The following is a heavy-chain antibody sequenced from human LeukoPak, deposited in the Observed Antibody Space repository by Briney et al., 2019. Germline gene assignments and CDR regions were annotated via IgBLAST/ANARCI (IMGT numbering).Heavy chain of an antibody. Sequence: SETLSLTCTVSGGSISSYYWSWIRQPPGKGLEWIGYIYYSGSTNYNPSLKSRVTISVDTSKNQFSLKLSSVTAADTAVYYCARGGIAARRYFQHWGQGTLVTVSS. V-gene: IGHV4-59*01. D-gene: IGHD6-6*01. J-gene: IGHJ1*01. CDR2: IYYSGST. CDR1: GGSISSYY. CDR3: ARGGIAARRYFQH.